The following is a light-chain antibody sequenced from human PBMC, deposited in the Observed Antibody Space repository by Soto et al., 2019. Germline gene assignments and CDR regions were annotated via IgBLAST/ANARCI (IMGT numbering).Light chain of an antibody. CDR1: QSVSSSY. CDR3: QLYGSSPEWT. Sequence: EIVSTQSHGTLSLSPGEGATLSSRASQSVSSSYLAWYQQKPGQAPRLLIYGASSRATGIPDRVSGSGAGTDFTLTISRLEPEDFAVYYCQLYGSSPEWTFGQGTKVDIK. V-gene: IGKV3-20*01. J-gene: IGKJ1*01. CDR2: GAS.